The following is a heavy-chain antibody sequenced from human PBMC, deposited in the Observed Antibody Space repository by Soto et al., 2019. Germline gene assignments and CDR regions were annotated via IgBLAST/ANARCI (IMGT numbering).Heavy chain of an antibody. CDR1: GGSISSGGYY. V-gene: IGHV4-31*03. D-gene: IGHD1-26*01. CDR3: ARDGRWELLGDYYYGMDV. CDR2: IYYSGST. J-gene: IGHJ6*02. Sequence: LSLTCTVSGGSISSGGYYWSWIRQHPGKGLEWIGYIYYSGSTYYNPSLKSRVTISVDTSKNQFSLKLSSVTAADTAVYYCARDGRWELLGDYYYGMDVWGQGTKVTVSS.